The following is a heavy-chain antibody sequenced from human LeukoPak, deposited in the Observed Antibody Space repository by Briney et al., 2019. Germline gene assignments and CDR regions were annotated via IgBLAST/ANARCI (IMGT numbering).Heavy chain of an antibody. CDR3: ARGDPHADL. CDR2: ITISGHTK. Sequence: GGSLRLSCAASGFDLSTYEMNWVRQAPGKGLGWIADITISGHTKNYADSVKGRFTISRDNARTSLYLQMNSLRVEDTGVYYCARGDPHADLWGQGTLVTVSS. V-gene: IGHV3-48*03. J-gene: IGHJ5*02. CDR1: GFDLSTYE.